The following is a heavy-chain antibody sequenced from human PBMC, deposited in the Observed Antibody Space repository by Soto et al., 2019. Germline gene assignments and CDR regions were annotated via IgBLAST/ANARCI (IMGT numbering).Heavy chain of an antibody. CDR1: GYTFTGYY. CDR3: AHPRGYGVFDAYDI. J-gene: IGHJ3*02. Sequence: ASVKVTCTASGYTFTGYYMHWVRQAPGQGLEWMGIINPSGGSTNYAQKFQGRVTMTRDTSTSTVYMELNCLRTEDTAVYYCAHPRGYGVFDAYDIWGQGAMVTVAS. CDR2: INPSGGST. D-gene: IGHD4-17*01. V-gene: IGHV1-46*01.